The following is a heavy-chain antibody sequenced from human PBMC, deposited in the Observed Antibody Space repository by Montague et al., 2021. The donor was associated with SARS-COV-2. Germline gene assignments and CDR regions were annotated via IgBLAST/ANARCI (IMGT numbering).Heavy chain of an antibody. CDR1: GFTFSDSS. D-gene: IGHD6-13*01. CDR2: IQTGSDYI. CDR3: ARDNSGWSRDY. V-gene: IGHV3-21*01. J-gene: IGHJ4*02. Sequence: SLRLSCAASGFTFSDSSMTWVRQAPGKGLEWVSTIQTGSDYIYYAEPLKGRFTISRDDAQNSLFLQMNGLTADDTAVYYCARDNSGWSRDYWGQGTLVTVSS.